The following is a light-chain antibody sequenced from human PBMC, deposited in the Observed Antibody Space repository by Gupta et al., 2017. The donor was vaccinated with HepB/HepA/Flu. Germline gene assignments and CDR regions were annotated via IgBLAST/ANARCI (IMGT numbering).Light chain of an antibody. CDR3: SSYTGSSTLVV. CDR2: DVY. Sequence: QSALTQPASVAGSPGQSITVPCTGTSSDVGAYNYVAWYQQHPGKVPKLMIYDVYNRPSGVSNRFSGSKSANTASLTISGLQAEDEADYYCSSYTGSSTLVVFGGGTKLTVL. CDR1: SSDVGAYNY. V-gene: IGLV2-14*01. J-gene: IGLJ2*01.